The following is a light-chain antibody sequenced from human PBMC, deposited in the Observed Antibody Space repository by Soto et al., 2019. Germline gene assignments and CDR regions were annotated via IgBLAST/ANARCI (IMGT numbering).Light chain of an antibody. J-gene: IGKJ1*01. CDR3: QQYKTYSRLT. V-gene: IGKV1-5*03. CDR2: EAS. Sequence: DLQMTQSPSTLSASVGDRVTITCRASQSISNWLAWYQQRPGKAPKLLIYEASNLESEVPSRFSGSGSGTEFTLTISSLQPDDFATYYCQQYKTYSRLTFGQGTKVEIK. CDR1: QSISNW.